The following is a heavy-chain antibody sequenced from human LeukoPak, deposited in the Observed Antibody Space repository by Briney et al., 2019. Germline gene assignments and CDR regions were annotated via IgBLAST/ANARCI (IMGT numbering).Heavy chain of an antibody. V-gene: IGHV4-34*01. CDR2: IDHSGST. Sequence: PSETLSLTCAVYGGSFSGYYWSWIRQPPGKGLQWIGEIDHSGSTKYNPSLKGRVTISVDTSKSQFSLKLSSVTAADTAVYYCARGREVTTYFDYWGQGTLVTVSS. J-gene: IGHJ4*02. CDR1: GGSFSGYY. CDR3: ARGREVTTYFDY. D-gene: IGHD4-17*01.